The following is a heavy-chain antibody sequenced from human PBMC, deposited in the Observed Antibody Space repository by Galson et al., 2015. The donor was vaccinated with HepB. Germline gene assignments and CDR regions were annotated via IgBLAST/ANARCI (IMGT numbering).Heavy chain of an antibody. CDR2: TYCRAKWYN. J-gene: IGHJ6*02. CDR3: ARVACTIYYYGMDV. Sequence: CAISGDSVSSNSVAWYWIRQSPSRGLEWLGRTYCRAKWYNDYAVSVRGRITIDPDTSKNQFSLHLNFVTPEDTAVYYCARVACTIYYYGMDVWGQGTTVTVSS. CDR1: GDSVSSNSVA. D-gene: IGHD2-15*01. V-gene: IGHV6-1*01.